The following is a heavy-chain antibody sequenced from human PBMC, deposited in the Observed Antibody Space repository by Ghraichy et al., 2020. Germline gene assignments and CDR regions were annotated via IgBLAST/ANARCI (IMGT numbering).Heavy chain of an antibody. D-gene: IGHD2-2*01. J-gene: IGHJ6*02. CDR3: ARGGDVVVNYGMDV. Sequence: ETLSLTCAVYGGSFSVYYWSWIRQPPGKGLEWIGEINHSGSTNYNPSLKSRVTISLDTSKNQFSLKLSSVTAADTAVYYCARGGDVVVNYGMDVWGQGTTVTVSS. CDR1: GGSFSVYY. CDR2: INHSGST. V-gene: IGHV4-34*01.